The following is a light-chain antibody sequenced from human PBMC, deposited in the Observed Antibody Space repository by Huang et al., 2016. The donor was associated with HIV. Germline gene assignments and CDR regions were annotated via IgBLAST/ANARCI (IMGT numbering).Light chain of an antibody. CDR1: QSVSSD. CDR3: QQRSNWPPWT. CDR2: DPS. Sequence: EIVLTQSPATLYLSPGGRATLSCRASQSVSSDLAWNHQKPGQAPRLLIYDPSSRATGLRARFSGSGSGTDFTLTISSLEPEDFAVYYCQQRSNWPPWTFGQGTKVEIK. J-gene: IGKJ1*01. V-gene: IGKV3-11*01.